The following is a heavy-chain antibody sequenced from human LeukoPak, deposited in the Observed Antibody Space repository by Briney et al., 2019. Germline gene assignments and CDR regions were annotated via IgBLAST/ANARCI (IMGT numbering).Heavy chain of an antibody. Sequence: PGGSLRLSYAASGFTFDDYAMHWVRQAPGKGLEWVSGISWNSGSIGYADSVKGRFTISRDNAKNSLYLQMNSLRAEDTALYYCAKDTDSGWHQGFFDYWGQGTLVTVSS. V-gene: IGHV3-9*01. CDR1: GFTFDDYA. J-gene: IGHJ4*02. D-gene: IGHD6-19*01. CDR3: AKDTDSGWHQGFFDY. CDR2: ISWNSGSI.